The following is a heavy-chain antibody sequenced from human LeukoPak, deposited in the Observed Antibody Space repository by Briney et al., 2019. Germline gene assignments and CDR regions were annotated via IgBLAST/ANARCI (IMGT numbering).Heavy chain of an antibody. CDR2: TYYRSKWYN. V-gene: IGHV6-1*01. CDR1: GDSVSSNSAA. J-gene: IGHJ6*03. D-gene: IGHD3-22*01. Sequence: SQTLSLTCAISGDSVSSNSAAWNWIRQSPSRGLEWLGRTYYRSKWYNDYAVSVKSRITINPDTSKNQFSLQLNSVTPEDTAVYYCAREYYYDSSGQWYYYYYMDVWGKGTTVTVSS. CDR3: AREYYYDSSGQWYYYYYMDV.